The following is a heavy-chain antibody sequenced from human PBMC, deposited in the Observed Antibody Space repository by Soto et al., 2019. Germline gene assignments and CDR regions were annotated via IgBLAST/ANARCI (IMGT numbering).Heavy chain of an antibody. D-gene: IGHD3-10*01. V-gene: IGHV3-21*01. CDR3: ARNGTDPHLDAFDI. CDR2: ISSSSSYI. Sequence: EVQLVESGGGLVKPGGSLRLSCAASGFTFSSYSMHWVRQAPGKGLDWVSSISSSSSYIYYADSVKGRVTISRDNAKNSLYLQMNSLRAEDTDVYYCARNGTDPHLDAFDIWGQGTMVTVSS. J-gene: IGHJ3*02. CDR1: GFTFSSYS.